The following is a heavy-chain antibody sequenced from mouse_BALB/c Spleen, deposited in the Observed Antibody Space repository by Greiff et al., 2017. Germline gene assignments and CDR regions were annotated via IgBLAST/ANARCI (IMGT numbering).Heavy chain of an antibody. V-gene: IGHV1-26*01. CDR2: INPNNGDT. D-gene: IGHD2-1*01. Sequence: VQLQQSGPELVKPGASVKMSCKASGYTFTDYYMKWVKQSHGKSLEWIGDINPNNGDTFYNQKFKGKATLTVDKSSSTAYMQLNSLTSEDSAVYYCARWDYYGNYVYYAMDYWGQGTSVTVSS. CDR1: GYTFTDYY. J-gene: IGHJ4*01. CDR3: ARWDYYGNYVYYAMDY.